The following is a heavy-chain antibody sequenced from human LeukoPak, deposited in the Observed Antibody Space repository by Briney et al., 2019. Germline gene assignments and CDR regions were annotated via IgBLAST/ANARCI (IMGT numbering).Heavy chain of an antibody. CDR3: ARVRGYSGKDAFDI. CDR1: GFTFSSYF. V-gene: IGHV3-53*01. Sequence: QPGGSLRLSCAASGFTFSSYFMGWVRQAPGKGLEWVSVIYSAGSTYYADSVKGRSTISRDNSENTLYLQMNSLRAEDTAVYYCARVRGYSGKDAFDIWGQGTMVIVSS. D-gene: IGHD3-10*01. CDR2: IYSAGST. J-gene: IGHJ3*02.